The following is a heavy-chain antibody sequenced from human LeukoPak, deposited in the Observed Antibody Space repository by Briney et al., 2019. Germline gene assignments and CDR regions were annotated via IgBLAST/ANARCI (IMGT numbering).Heavy chain of an antibody. J-gene: IGHJ4*02. CDR2: ISGDGGWT. V-gene: IGHV3-43*02. Sequence: GGSLRLSCAASGFTLDEYAMHWVRQAPGKGLEWVSLISGDGGWTYYADSVKGRFTISRDNIKNSLYLQVNSLGNEDTVLYYCAKDMFGDAYNYFDYWGQGTLVTVSS. D-gene: IGHD3-16*01. CDR1: GFTLDEYA. CDR3: AKDMFGDAYNYFDY.